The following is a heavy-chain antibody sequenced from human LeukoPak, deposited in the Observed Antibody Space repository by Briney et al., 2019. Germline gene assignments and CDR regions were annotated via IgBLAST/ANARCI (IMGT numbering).Heavy chain of an antibody. J-gene: IGHJ4*02. CDR2: IIPIFGTA. V-gene: IGHV1-69*05. Sequence: ASVKVSCKASGGTFSSYAISWVRQAPGQGLEWMGGIIPIFGTANYAQKFQGRVTITTDESTSTAYMELSSLRSEDTAVYYCASNSGSYSLPLFDYWGQGTLVTVSS. CDR1: GGTFSSYA. CDR3: ASNSGSYSLPLFDY. D-gene: IGHD1-26*01.